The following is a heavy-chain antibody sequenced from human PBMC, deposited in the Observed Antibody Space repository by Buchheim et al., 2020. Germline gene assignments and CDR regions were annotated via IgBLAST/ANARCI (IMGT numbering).Heavy chain of an antibody. V-gene: IGHV5-51*01. CDR1: GYSFTSYW. CDR2: IYPGDSDT. D-gene: IGHD6-13*01. J-gene: IGHJ6*02. CDR3: ARQSGYSSSWYSYYYYYYGMDV. Sequence: EVQLVQSGAEVKKPGESLKISCKGSGYSFTSYWIGWVCQMPGKGLEWMGIIYPGDSDTRYSPSFQGQVTISADKSISTAYLQWSSLKASDTAMYYCARQSGYSSSWYSYYYYYYGMDVWGQGTT.